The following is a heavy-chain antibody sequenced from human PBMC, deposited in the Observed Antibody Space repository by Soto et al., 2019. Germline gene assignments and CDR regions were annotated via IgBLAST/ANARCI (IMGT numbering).Heavy chain of an antibody. D-gene: IGHD3-22*01. CDR3: ARGGRHYYDSSGYYNCFDP. J-gene: IGHJ5*02. CDR2: IYYSGST. Sequence: PSETLSLTCTVSGGSISSYYWSWIRQPPGKGLEWIGYIYYSGSTNYNPSLKSRVTISVDTSKNQFSLKLSSVTAADTAVYYCARGGRHYYDSSGYYNCFDPWGQGTLVTVSS. CDR1: GGSISSYY. V-gene: IGHV4-59*01.